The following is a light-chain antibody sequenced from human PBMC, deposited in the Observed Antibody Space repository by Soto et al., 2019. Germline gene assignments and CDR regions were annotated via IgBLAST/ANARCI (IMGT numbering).Light chain of an antibody. CDR2: EGN. V-gene: IGLV2-23*03. CDR3: CSYAGTPTFHWV. CDR1: SSDIGSYNL. J-gene: IGLJ3*02. Sequence: QSVLTQPASVSGSPGQSITISCTGTSSDIGSYNLVSWYQQHPGKAPKLMIYEGNKRPSGVSNRFSGSKSGNTASLTISGLQAEDEADYYCCSYAGTPTFHWVFGGGTKLTVL.